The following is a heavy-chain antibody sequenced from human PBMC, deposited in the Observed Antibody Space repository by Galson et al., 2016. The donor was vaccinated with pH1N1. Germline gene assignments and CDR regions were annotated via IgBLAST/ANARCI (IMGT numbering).Heavy chain of an antibody. CDR1: GGSINSYY. Sequence: ETLSLTCTVSGGSINSYYWGWIRQPPGKGLEWIGYLYYSGSTSYNSSLTGRVYISQDTSRNQFSLKLSSVTAADTAIYYCAKSLWSGDRGYLDYGGQGTLVTVSS. CDR3: AKSLWSGDRGYLDY. V-gene: IGHV4-59*01. D-gene: IGHD3-3*01. CDR2: LYYSGST. J-gene: IGHJ4*02.